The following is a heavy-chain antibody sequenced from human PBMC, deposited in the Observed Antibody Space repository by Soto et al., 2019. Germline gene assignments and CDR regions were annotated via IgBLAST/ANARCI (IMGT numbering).Heavy chain of an antibody. J-gene: IGHJ4*02. CDR1: GFTFSAHS. CDR3: ARDISGRYSNFDY. Sequence: GGSLRLSCAASGFTFSAHSMDWVRQAPGKGLEWVSSITSSGDYINYADSVKGRFTISRDNAKNSLYLQMNSLSVEDTAVYYCARDISGRYSNFDYWGRGTLVTVSS. V-gene: IGHV3-21*01. CDR2: ITSSGDYI. D-gene: IGHD1-26*01.